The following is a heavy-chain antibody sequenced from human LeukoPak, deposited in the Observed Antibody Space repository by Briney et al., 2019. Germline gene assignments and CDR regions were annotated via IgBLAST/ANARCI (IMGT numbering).Heavy chain of an antibody. CDR3: TTPLITSGYLSAFDT. J-gene: IGHJ3*02. CDR1: GFTLTDAY. V-gene: IGHV3-15*04. D-gene: IGHD3-22*01. CDR2: IVSKTEGETT. Sequence: NPGGSLRLSCAASGFTLTDAYMSWVRQAPGKGLEWVGRIVSKTEGETTNLAAPVKGRFTISTDDSKNTLYLQMNNLQTEDTALYYCTTPLITSGYLSAFDTWGQGTMVTVSS.